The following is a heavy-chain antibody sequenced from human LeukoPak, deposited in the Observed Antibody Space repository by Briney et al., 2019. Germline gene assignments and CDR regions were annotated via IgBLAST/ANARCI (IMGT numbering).Heavy chain of an antibody. Sequence: GGSLRLSCGASGFTFSEYSINWVRQAPGKGLEWVSFISSRSGSIYYADSVKGRFTISRDNAKKSLYLQMNSLRDEDTAVYYCARVGYDILTGFHYWGQGTLVTVSS. CDR1: GFTFSEYS. J-gene: IGHJ4*02. CDR3: ARVGYDILTGFHY. D-gene: IGHD3-9*01. CDR2: ISSRSGSI. V-gene: IGHV3-48*02.